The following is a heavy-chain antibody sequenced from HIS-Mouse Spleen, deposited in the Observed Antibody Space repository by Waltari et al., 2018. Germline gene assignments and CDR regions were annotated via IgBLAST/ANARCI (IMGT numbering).Heavy chain of an antibody. V-gene: IGHV3-33*01. CDR1: GFTFSSYG. Sequence: QVQLVESGGGVVQPGRSLRLSCSASGFTFSSYGMYWVRQAPGKGVEWVAVIWYDVSNKYYADSVKGRFTISRDNSKNTLYLQMNSLRAEDTAVYYCARDPLGTYYFDYWGQGTLVTVSS. J-gene: IGHJ4*02. D-gene: IGHD1-7*01. CDR2: IWYDVSNK. CDR3: ARDPLGTYYFDY.